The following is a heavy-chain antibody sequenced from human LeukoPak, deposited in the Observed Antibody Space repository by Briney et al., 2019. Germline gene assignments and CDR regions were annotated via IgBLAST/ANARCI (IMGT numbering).Heavy chain of an antibody. J-gene: IGHJ5*02. Sequence: GGSLRLSCAASGFTLNTYGMHWVRQAPGKGLEWVAFIRYDGSDEYYADSVKGRFTISRDNSKNTVYLQMNSLRGEDTAVYYCAKDTHSVYYNPWGQGTLVTVSS. CDR1: GFTLNTYG. CDR3: AKDTHSVYYNP. V-gene: IGHV3-30*02. D-gene: IGHD5/OR15-5a*01. CDR2: IRYDGSDE.